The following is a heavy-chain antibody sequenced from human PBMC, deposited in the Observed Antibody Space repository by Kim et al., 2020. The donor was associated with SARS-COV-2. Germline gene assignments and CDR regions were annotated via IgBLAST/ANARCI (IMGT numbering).Heavy chain of an antibody. CDR1: GGFISSYY. V-gene: IGHV4-59*13. D-gene: IGHD5-12*01. Sequence: SETLSLTCTVSGGFISSYYWSWIRQPPGKGLEWIGYIYYSGSTNYNPSLKSRVTISVDTSKNQFSLKLSSVTAADTAVYYCARGWLQPRSYAFDIWGQGT. CDR3: ARGWLQPRSYAFDI. CDR2: IYYSGST. J-gene: IGHJ3*02.